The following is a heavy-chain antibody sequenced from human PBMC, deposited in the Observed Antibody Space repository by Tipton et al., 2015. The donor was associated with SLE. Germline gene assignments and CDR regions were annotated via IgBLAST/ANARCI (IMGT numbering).Heavy chain of an antibody. D-gene: IGHD1-7*01. CDR1: GFTFSSYA. CDR2: IYSGGSST. V-gene: IGHV3-23*03. J-gene: IGHJ4*02. Sequence: SLRLSCAASGFTFSSYAMSWVRQAPGKGLEWVSVIYSGGSSTYYADSVKGRFTISRDNSNNTLYLQMNSLRVEDTAVYHCAKGGKIGNYYFDYWGQGTLVTVSS. CDR3: AKGGKIGNYYFDY.